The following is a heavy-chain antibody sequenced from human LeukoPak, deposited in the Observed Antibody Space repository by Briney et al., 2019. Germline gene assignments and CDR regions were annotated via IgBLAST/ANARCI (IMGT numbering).Heavy chain of an antibody. D-gene: IGHD3-10*02. CDR1: GFTFSNHG. J-gene: IGHJ6*04. CDR3: AELGITMIGGV. V-gene: IGHV3-48*04. CDR2: ISSSGSTI. Sequence: GGSLRLSCAASGFTFSNHGMNWVRQAPGKGLEWVSYISSSGSTIYYADSVKGRFTISRDNAKNSLYLQMNGLRAEDTAVYYCAELGITMIGGVWGKGTTVTISS.